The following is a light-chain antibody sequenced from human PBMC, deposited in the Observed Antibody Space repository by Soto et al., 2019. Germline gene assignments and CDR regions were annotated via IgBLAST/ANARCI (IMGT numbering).Light chain of an antibody. CDR3: QQYSSSPGT. CDR2: GAS. J-gene: IGKJ1*01. CDR1: QSVSSD. V-gene: IGKV3D-15*03. Sequence: EMVMTQAPSTLSVSPGERATLCCRASQSVSSDLAWYQQKPGQAPSLLIFGASSRATGIPDRFSGSGSGTDFTLTIRVLQPEDFAVYYCQQYSSSPGTFGQGTKVDLK.